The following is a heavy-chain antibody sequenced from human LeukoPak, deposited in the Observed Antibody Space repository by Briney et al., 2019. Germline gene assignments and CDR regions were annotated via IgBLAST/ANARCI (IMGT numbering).Heavy chain of an antibody. Sequence: GGSLRLSCAASGFTFSNSWLHWVRQAPGKGLVWVSRINERGSSTSYADSVKGRFTISRDNAKNTLYLQMNNLRADDTAVYYCARDPNVGYGDAYFDYWGQGTLVTVSS. V-gene: IGHV3-74*01. CDR3: ARDPNVGYGDAYFDY. CDR1: GFTFSNSW. D-gene: IGHD4-17*01. J-gene: IGHJ4*02. CDR2: INERGSST.